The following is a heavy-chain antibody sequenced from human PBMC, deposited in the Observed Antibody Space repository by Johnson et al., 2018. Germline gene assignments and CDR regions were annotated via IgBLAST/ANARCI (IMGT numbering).Heavy chain of an antibody. J-gene: IGHJ6*02. CDR3: ARASHSNNWYHYGLDV. CDR1: GYTFTSFH. D-gene: IGHD6-13*01. Sequence: VQLLETGAEVKKPGASVKVSCKASGYTFTSFHVHWVRQAPGQGLEWMGIINPSGAGTTYSQKFQGRVTVTRDTSTSTVYMEVNSLRSEDMAVYYCARASHSNNWYHYGLDVWGQGTTVTVSS. V-gene: IGHV1-46*01. CDR2: INPSGAGT.